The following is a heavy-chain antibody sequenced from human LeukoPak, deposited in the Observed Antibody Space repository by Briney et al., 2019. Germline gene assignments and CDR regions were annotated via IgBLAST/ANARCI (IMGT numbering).Heavy chain of an antibody. CDR3: ARARRDSVGELNYFDY. J-gene: IGHJ4*02. D-gene: IGHD1-7*01. CDR1: GGSISSYY. CDR2: IYTSGNT. V-gene: IGHV4-4*07. Sequence: SETLSLTCTVSGGSISSYYWSWIRQPAGKGLEWIGRIYTSGNTNYNPSLKSRVTMSVDTSKNQFSLKLSSVTAADTAVYYCARARRDSVGELNYFDYWGQGTLLTVSS.